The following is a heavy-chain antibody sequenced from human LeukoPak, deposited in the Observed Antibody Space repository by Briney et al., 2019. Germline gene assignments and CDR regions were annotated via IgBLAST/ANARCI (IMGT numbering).Heavy chain of an antibody. Sequence: PSETLSLTCTVSGGSISSYYWSWIRQPAGKGLEWIGRIYTSGSTNYNPSLKSRVTMSVDTSKNQFSLKLSSVTAADTAVYYCARVTPKTGGAVTRRVPFSPNSGGSGNYYYYMDVWGKGTTVTVSS. CDR3: ARVTPKTGGAVTRRVPFSPNSGGSGNYYYYMDV. J-gene: IGHJ6*03. D-gene: IGHD2-15*01. CDR1: GGSISSYY. V-gene: IGHV4-4*07. CDR2: IYTSGST.